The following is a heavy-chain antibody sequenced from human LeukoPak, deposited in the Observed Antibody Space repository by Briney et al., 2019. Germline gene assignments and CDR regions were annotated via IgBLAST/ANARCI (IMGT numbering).Heavy chain of an antibody. CDR3: ARTRWLQFPDY. J-gene: IGHJ4*02. Sequence: PSETLSLTCAVYGGSFSGYYWSWIRQPPGKGLEWIGEINHSGSTNYNPSLKSRVTISVDTSKNQFSLKLSSVTAADTAVYYCARTRWLQFPDYWGQGTLVTVSP. D-gene: IGHD5-24*01. CDR2: INHSGST. V-gene: IGHV4-34*01. CDR1: GGSFSGYY.